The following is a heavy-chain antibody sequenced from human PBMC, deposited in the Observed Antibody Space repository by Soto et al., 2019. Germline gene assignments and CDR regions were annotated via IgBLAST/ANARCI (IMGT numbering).Heavy chain of an antibody. CDR1: GYTFTNYN. CDR3: AREAASEPSFYYHYMDV. D-gene: IGHD6-25*01. CDR2: MNPKTGNT. Sequence: QEQLVQSGAEVKKPGAPVKVSCKASGYTFTNYNINWVRQATGRGLEWMGWMNPKTGNTGYAEKFQGRVTMTRNSSINTAFMELSGLRSEDTAVYYCAREAASEPSFYYHYMDVWGKGTTVTVSS. V-gene: IGHV1-8*01. J-gene: IGHJ6*03.